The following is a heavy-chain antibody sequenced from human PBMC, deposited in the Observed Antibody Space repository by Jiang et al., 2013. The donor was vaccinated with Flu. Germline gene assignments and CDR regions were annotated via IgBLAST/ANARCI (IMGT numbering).Heavy chain of an antibody. J-gene: IGHJ3*02. CDR3: ASCLGDSSGYYNAFDI. V-gene: IGHV1-69*01. D-gene: IGHD3-22*01. CDR2: IIPIFGTA. Sequence: GAEVKKPGSAVKVSCKASGGTFSSYAISWVRQAPGQGLEWMGGIIPIFGTANYAQKFQGRVTITADESTSTAYMELSSLRSEDTAVYYCASCLGDSSGYYNAFDIWGQGTMVTVSS. CDR1: GGTFSSYA.